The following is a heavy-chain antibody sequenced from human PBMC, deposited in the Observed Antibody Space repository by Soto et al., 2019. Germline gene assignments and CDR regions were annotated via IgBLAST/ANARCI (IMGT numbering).Heavy chain of an antibody. D-gene: IGHD3-10*01. V-gene: IGHV1-18*01. CDR1: GYTFTSYG. CDR3: ARDKELPDF. CDR2: ISANNGNT. Sequence: ASVKVSCKASGYTFTSYGITWVRQAPGQGLEWMGWISANNGNTNYVQKFRGRVTMTTDTSTSTAYMELRSLRSDDTAVYYCARDKELPDFWGQGTLVTVSS. J-gene: IGHJ4*02.